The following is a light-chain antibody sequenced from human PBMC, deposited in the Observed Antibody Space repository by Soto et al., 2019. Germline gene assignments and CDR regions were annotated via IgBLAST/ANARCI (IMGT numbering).Light chain of an antibody. CDR2: GSS. J-gene: IGKJ1*01. CDR1: QGNRND. V-gene: IGKV1-6*01. CDR3: LQDYTYPRT. Sequence: AIQMTQSPSSLSASVGDRVTITCRASQGNRNDLGWYQQKPGKAPKVLIYGSSNLQSGVPSRFRGSGSGTEFTLTISSMQPEDFATYYCLQDYTYPRTFGQGTKVEI.